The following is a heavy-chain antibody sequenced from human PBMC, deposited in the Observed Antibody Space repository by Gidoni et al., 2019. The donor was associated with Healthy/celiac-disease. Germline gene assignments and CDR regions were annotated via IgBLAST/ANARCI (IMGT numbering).Heavy chain of an antibody. Sequence: VQPGQSGAAVKKPGSSVKVSCKASGGTFSSYAISWVRQAPGQGLEWMGGIIPIFGTANYAQKLQGIVTITADKSTSTAYMGLSSLRSEDTAVYYCARVSARKGEYSTQNDYWGQGTLVTVSS. CDR3: ARVSARKGEYSTQNDY. J-gene: IGHJ4*02. CDR1: GGTFSSYA. CDR2: IIPIFGTA. D-gene: IGHD6-13*01. V-gene: IGHV1-69*06.